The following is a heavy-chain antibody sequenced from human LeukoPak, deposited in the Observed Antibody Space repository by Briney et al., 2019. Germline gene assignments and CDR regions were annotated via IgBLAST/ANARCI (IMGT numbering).Heavy chain of an antibody. J-gene: IGHJ4*02. V-gene: IGHV4-59*01. Sequence: SETLSLTCTVSGGSISSYYWNWIRQPPPKGLEWIGYIYYSGSTNYNPSLKSRVTISVDTSKNQFSLKLSSVTAADTAVYYCARGADSSGYYSIFYFDYWGQGTLVTVSS. CDR3: ARGADSSGYYSIFYFDY. CDR2: IYYSGST. CDR1: GGSISSYY. D-gene: IGHD3-22*01.